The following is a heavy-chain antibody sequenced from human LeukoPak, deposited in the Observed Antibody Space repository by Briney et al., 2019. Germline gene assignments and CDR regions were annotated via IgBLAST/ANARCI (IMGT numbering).Heavy chain of an antibody. CDR3: ANSIYYDRYYGMDV. CDR1: GFTFSSYA. CDR2: ISYDGSNK. J-gene: IGHJ6*02. D-gene: IGHD3-22*01. Sequence: GGSLRLSCAASGFTFSSYAMHWVRQAPGKGLEWVAVISYDGSNKYYADSVKGRFTISRDNSKNTLYLQMNSLRAEDTAVYYCANSIYYDRYYGMDVWGQGTTVTVSS. V-gene: IGHV3-30-3*01.